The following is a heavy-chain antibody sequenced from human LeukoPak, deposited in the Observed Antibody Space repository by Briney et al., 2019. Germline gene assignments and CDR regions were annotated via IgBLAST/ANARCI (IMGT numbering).Heavy chain of an antibody. V-gene: IGHV1-18*04. D-gene: IGHD6-13*01. CDR3: ARDRYSSSWYETDY. J-gene: IGHJ4*02. CDR1: GYTFTSYG. CDR2: ISAYNGNT. Sequence: GASVNVSCKASGYTFTSYGISWVRQAPGQGLEWMGWISAYNGNTNYAQKLQGRVTMTTDTSTSTAYMEVRSLRSDDTAVYYCARDRYSSSWYETDYWGQGTLVTVSS.